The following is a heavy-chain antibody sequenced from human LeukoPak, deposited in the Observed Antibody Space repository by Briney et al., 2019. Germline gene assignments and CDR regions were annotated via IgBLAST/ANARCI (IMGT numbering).Heavy chain of an antibody. D-gene: IGHD6-19*01. CDR1: GYTFTSYD. Sequence: ASVKVSCKASGYTFTSYDINWVRQATGQGLEWMGWMNPNSGNTGYAQKFQGRVTMTRNTSISTAYMELSSLRSEDTAVYYCARGQYSSGWYKLSYWGLGTLVTVSS. CDR2: MNPNSGNT. V-gene: IGHV1-8*01. J-gene: IGHJ4*02. CDR3: ARGQYSSGWYKLSY.